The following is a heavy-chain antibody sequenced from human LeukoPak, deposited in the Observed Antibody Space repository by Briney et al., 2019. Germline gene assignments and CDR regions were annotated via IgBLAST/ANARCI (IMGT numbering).Heavy chain of an antibody. V-gene: IGHV3-23*01. CDR1: GFTFSSYA. Sequence: GGSLRLSCAASGFTFSSYAMSWVRQAPGKGLEWVSAISGSGGSTYYADSVKGWFTISRDNSKNTLYLQMNSLRAEDTAVYYCAKEEDIVVVPAAIYWGQGTLVTVSS. CDR2: ISGSGGST. J-gene: IGHJ4*02. D-gene: IGHD2-2*02. CDR3: AKEEDIVVVPAAIY.